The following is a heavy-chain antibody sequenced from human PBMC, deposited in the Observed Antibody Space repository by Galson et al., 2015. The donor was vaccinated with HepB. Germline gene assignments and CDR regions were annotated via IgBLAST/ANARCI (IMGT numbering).Heavy chain of an antibody. CDR2: IIPIFGTT. D-gene: IGHD2-15*01. CDR3: ARESVNGWSSDY. V-gene: IGHV1-69*13. CDR1: GGTSSSYA. J-gene: IGHJ4*02. Sequence: SVKVSCKVSGGTSSSYAICWVRQAPGQGLEWMGGIIPIFGTTSYAQKFLDRVTITADESTTTAYMELSSLKSEDTAVYYCARESVNGWSSDYWGQGTLVTVSS.